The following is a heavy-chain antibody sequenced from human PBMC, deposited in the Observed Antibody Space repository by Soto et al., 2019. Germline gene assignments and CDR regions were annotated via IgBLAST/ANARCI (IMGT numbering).Heavy chain of an antibody. Sequence: QVQLQESGPGLVKPSETLSLTCTVSGGSISTYYWSWIGHPPGKDLEWIGHIYYSGSTNYNPSLKSRVTISVDTSKNQFSLKLSSVTAADTGMYYCARDKICWYGGFDSWGQGTLVTVSS. J-gene: IGHJ4*02. D-gene: IGHD6-13*01. V-gene: IGHV4-59*12. CDR2: IYYSGST. CDR1: GGSISTYY. CDR3: ARDKICWYGGFDS.